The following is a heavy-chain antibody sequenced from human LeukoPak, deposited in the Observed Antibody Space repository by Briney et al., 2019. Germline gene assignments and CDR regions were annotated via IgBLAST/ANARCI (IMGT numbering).Heavy chain of an antibody. D-gene: IGHD3-16*01. V-gene: IGHV1-8*01. Sequence: EASVKVSCKASGYTFTSYDINWVRQATGQGLEWMGWMNPNSDNTGYAQKFQGRVTMTRNTSISTAYMELSSLRSEDTAVYYCARGLGITFGGVPNYWGQGTLVTVSS. J-gene: IGHJ4*02. CDR3: ARGLGITFGGVPNY. CDR1: GYTFTSYD. CDR2: MNPNSDNT.